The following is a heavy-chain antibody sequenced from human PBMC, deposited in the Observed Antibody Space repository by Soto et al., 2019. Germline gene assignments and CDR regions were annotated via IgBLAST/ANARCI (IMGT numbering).Heavy chain of an antibody. J-gene: IGHJ6*04. CDR1: GYTFTTYG. CDR2: ISGYNGHT. D-gene: IGHD3-16*01. CDR3: AREGEMPYYYYGLDV. V-gene: IGHV1-18*01. Sequence: QVQLVQSGAEVRKPGASVKVSCKASGYTFTTYGISWVRQAPGQGLEWMGWISGYNGHTKYAQKFQGRVTMTTDTPTSTVYMDLRRMRSDDTAVYYCAREGEMPYYYYGLDVWGEGTTVTVAS.